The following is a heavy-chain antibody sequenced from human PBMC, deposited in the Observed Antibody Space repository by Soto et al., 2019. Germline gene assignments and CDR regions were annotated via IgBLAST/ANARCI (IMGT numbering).Heavy chain of an antibody. CDR2: MNPNSGNT. CDR3: ARGRGYCISTICTHIAWFDP. Sequence: QVQLVQSGAEVKKPGASVKVSCKASGYTFTSYDINWVRQATGQGLEWMGWMNPNSGNTGYAQKFQGRGTMTRNTSISTAYLELSSLRSEDTAVDYCARGRGYCISTICTHIAWFDPWCPGTLVTVSS. D-gene: IGHD2-2*01. J-gene: IGHJ5*02. V-gene: IGHV1-8*01. CDR1: GYTFTSYD.